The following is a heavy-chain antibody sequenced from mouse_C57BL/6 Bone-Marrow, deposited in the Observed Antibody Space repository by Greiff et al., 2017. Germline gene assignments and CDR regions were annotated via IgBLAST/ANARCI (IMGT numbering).Heavy chain of an antibody. CDR1: GYTFTDYY. Sequence: QVQLQQSGAELVRPGASVKLSCKASGYTFTDYYINWVKQRPGQGLEWIARIYPGSGNPYYNEKFKGKATLTAEKSSSTAYMQLSSLTSEDSAVYFWAREEGYDYDEGAYWGQGTLVTVSA. CDR3: AREEGYDYDEGAY. CDR2: IYPGSGNP. J-gene: IGHJ3*01. V-gene: IGHV1-76*01. D-gene: IGHD2-4*01.